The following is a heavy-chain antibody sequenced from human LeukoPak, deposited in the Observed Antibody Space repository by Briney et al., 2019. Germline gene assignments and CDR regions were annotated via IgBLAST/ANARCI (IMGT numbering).Heavy chain of an antibody. CDR3: AREGGIPRRDGYNFDY. J-gene: IGHJ4*02. CDR1: GGTLSSYA. Sequence: SVKVSCKASGGTLSSYAISWVRQAPGQGLEWMGRIIPIFGTANYAQKFQGRVTITTDESTSTAYMELSSLRSEDTAVYYCAREGGIPRRDGYNFDYWGQGTLVTVSS. D-gene: IGHD5-24*01. V-gene: IGHV1-69*05. CDR2: IIPIFGTA.